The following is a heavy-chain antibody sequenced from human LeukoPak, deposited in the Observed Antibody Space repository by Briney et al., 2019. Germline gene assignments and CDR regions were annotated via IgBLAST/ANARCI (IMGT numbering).Heavy chain of an antibody. CDR2: ISGSGGNT. J-gene: IGHJ5*02. CDR1: GFTLSSYD. V-gene: IGHV3-23*01. D-gene: IGHD3-10*01. Sequence: QPGGSLRLSCATSGFTLSSYDMSWVRQAPGKGLEWVSSISGSGGNTYYADSVKGRFTISRDYHKNTLYLQMNSLRTQEPPVYYCAKGPAMVRGTFAPWGQGTLVTAPS. CDR3: AKGPAMVRGTFAP.